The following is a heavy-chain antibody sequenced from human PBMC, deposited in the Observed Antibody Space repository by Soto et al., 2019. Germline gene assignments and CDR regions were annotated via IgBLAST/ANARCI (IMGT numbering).Heavy chain of an antibody. J-gene: IGHJ4*02. V-gene: IGHV4-34*12. D-gene: IGHD4-17*01. Sequence: SETLSLTCAVYGGSFSDYYWSWIRQPPGKGLEWIGEIIHSGSTNYNPSLKSRVTISVDTSKNQFSLKLSSVTAADTAVYYCARSPEATVTTFDYWGQGTLVTVSS. CDR2: IIHSGST. CDR3: ARSPEATVTTFDY. CDR1: GGSFSDYY.